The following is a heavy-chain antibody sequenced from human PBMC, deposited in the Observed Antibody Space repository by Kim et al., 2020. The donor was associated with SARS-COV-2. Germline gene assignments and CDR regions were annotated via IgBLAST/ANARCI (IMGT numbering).Heavy chain of an antibody. CDR3: ARTHYGDYV. V-gene: IGHV3-7*01. J-gene: IGHJ4*02. D-gene: IGHD4-17*01. Sequence: GGSLRLSCAASGFTFSTYWMTWVRQAPGKGLEWVANINQGGTEKYYVDSVKGRFTISRDNAKNSLYLDVNSLRVEDTAVYYCARTHYGDYVWGQGTLAT. CDR1: GFTFSTYW. CDR2: INQGGTEK.